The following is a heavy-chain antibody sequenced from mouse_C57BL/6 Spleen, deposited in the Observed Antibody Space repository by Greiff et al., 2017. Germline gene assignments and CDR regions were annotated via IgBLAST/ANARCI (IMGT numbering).Heavy chain of an antibody. Sequence: QVQLQQPGAELVKPGASVKLSCKASGYTFTSYWMHWVKQRPGRGLEWIGRIDPNSGGTKYNEKFKSKATLTVDKPSSTAYMQLSSLTSEDSAVYYRARGPRPDYYGSSYFDYWGQGTTLTVSS. J-gene: IGHJ2*01. CDR2: IDPNSGGT. CDR1: GYTFTSYW. CDR3: ARGPRPDYYGSSYFDY. D-gene: IGHD1-1*01. V-gene: IGHV1-72*01.